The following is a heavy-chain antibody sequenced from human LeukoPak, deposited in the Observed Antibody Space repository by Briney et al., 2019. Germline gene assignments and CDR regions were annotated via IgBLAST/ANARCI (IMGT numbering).Heavy chain of an antibody. J-gene: IGHJ2*01. CDR2: IYYRVTS. CDR1: GDSISTYY. V-gene: IGHV4-59*12. CDR3: ARDFGYSGSYWGIFWYFDL. D-gene: IGHD1-26*01. Sequence: PSETLSLTCTVSGDSISTYYWSWIRQPPGKGLEWIGYIYYRVTSDYNPSLKSRVTMSVDMSTRQISLKLSSVTAADTAVYYCARDFGYSGSYWGIFWYFDLWGRGTLVTVSS.